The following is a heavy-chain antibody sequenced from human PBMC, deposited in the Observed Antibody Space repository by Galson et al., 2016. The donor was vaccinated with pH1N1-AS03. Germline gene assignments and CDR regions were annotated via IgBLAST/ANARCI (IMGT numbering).Heavy chain of an antibody. CDR3: AKSPGYCSPGSCSDQGYFDS. V-gene: IGHV4-4*07. D-gene: IGHD2-15*01. Sequence: ETLSLTCTVSGGSISRNNWSWIRQPAGKGLEWIGRIYSSGSSSYNPSLKSRVTMSLDTSKNQLSLKLSSVTAADTALYYCAKSPGYCSPGSCSDQGYFDSWGQGTLVTVSS. CDR2: IYSSGSS. J-gene: IGHJ4*02. CDR1: GGSISRNN.